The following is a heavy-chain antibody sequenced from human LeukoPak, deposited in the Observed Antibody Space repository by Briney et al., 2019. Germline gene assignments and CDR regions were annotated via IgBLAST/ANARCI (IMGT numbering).Heavy chain of an antibody. CDR2: INHSGST. CDR3: ARALDVGQGPKFDY. CDR1: GGSFSGYY. Sequence: PSETLSLTCAVYGGSFSGYYWSWIRQPPGKGLEWIGEINHSGSTYYNPSLKSRVTISVDRSKNQFSLKLSSVTAADTAVYYCARALDVGQGPKFDYWGQGTLVTVSS. J-gene: IGHJ4*02. V-gene: IGHV4-34*01. D-gene: IGHD1-1*01.